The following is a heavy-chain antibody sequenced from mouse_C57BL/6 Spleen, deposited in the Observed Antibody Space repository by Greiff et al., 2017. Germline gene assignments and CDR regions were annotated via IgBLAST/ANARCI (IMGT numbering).Heavy chain of an antibody. CDR3: ARDPYYGSSPAWFAY. CDR2: ISDGGSYT. CDR1: GFTFSSYA. J-gene: IGHJ3*01. Sequence: EVKLMESGGGLVKPGGSLKLSCAASGFTFSSYAMSWVRQTPEKRLEWVATISDGGSYTYYPDNVKGRFTISRDNAKNTLYLQMSHLKSEDTAMYYCARDPYYGSSPAWFAYWGQGTLVTVSA. V-gene: IGHV5-4*01. D-gene: IGHD1-1*01.